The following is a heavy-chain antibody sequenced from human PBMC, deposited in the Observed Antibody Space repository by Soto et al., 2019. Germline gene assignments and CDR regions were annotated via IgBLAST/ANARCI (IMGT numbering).Heavy chain of an antibody. J-gene: IGHJ6*03. CDR3: ARDAYCSSTSCYYYYYYYMDV. Sequence: ASVKVSCKASGYTFTSYGISWVRQAPGQGLEWMGWISAYNGNTNYAQKLQGRVTMTTDTSTSTAYMELRSLRSDDTAVYYCARDAYCSSTSCYYYYYYYMDVWGKGTTVTVSS. D-gene: IGHD2-2*01. V-gene: IGHV1-18*01. CDR1: GYTFTSYG. CDR2: ISAYNGNT.